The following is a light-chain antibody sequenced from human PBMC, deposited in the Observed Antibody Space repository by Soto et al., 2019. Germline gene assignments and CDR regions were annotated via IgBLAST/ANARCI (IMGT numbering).Light chain of an antibody. CDR1: QSVLYSSNNKNY. V-gene: IGKV4-1*01. J-gene: IGKJ1*01. Sequence: DILMTQSPASLAVSLGERATINCKSSQSVLYSSNNKNYLAWYQQKPGQPPKLLIYWASTRESGVPDRFSGSGSGTDFTLTISSLQAEDVAVYYCQQYYSTPPTFGQGTKVDI. CDR2: WAS. CDR3: QQYYSTPPT.